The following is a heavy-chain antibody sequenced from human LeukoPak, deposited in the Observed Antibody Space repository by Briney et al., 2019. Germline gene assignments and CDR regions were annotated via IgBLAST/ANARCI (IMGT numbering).Heavy chain of an antibody. CDR1: GGSISSSSYY. Sequence: SETLSLTCTVSGGSISSSSYYWGWIRQPPGKGLEWIGSIYYSGSTYYNPSLKSRVTISVDTSKNQFSLKLTSVTAADTAVYYCARYGSGSYSDDHFQHWGQGTLVTVSS. D-gene: IGHD3-10*01. CDR3: ARYGSGSYSDDHFQH. CDR2: IYYSGST. J-gene: IGHJ1*01. V-gene: IGHV4-39*01.